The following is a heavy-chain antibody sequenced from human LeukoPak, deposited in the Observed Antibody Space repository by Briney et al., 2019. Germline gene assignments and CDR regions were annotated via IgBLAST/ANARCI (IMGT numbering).Heavy chain of an antibody. Sequence: SETLSLTCTVSGGSISSYYWSWIRQPPGKGLEWIGYIYYSGSTNYNPSLKSRVTISVDTSKNQFSLKLSSVTAADTAVYYCARENYYGSGSYYRVNWFDPRGQGTLVTVSS. D-gene: IGHD3-10*01. V-gene: IGHV4-59*01. CDR1: GGSISSYY. CDR2: IYYSGST. J-gene: IGHJ5*02. CDR3: ARENYYGSGSYYRVNWFDP.